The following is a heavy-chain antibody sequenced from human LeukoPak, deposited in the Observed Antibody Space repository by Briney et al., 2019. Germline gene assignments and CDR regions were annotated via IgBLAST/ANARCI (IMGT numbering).Heavy chain of an antibody. Sequence: GGSLRLSCAASGFTFSSYAMGWVRQAPGKGPEWLSTISGSGDTTYYADSVKGRFTISRDESKNTLYLQMHGLRAEDTAVYYCAKDRANIEPVSHFDSWGQGTLVTVSS. CDR2: ISGSGDTT. CDR1: GFTFSSYA. CDR3: AKDRANIEPVSHFDS. J-gene: IGHJ4*02. D-gene: IGHD2-2*01. V-gene: IGHV3-23*01.